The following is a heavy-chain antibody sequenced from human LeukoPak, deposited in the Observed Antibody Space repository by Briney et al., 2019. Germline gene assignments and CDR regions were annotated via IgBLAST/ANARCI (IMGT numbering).Heavy chain of an antibody. D-gene: IGHD1-26*01. CDR3: ARVGKSGSYYYFDY. V-gene: IGHV3-74*01. CDR2: INSDGRNK. CDR1: GFTFSTYW. Sequence: GGSLRLSCAASGFTFSTYWMYWVRQAPGKGLVWVSRINSDGRNKDYADSVKGRFTISRDNAKNTLYLQMTILTAEDTAVYYCARVGKSGSYYYFDYWGQGTLVTVSS. J-gene: IGHJ4*02.